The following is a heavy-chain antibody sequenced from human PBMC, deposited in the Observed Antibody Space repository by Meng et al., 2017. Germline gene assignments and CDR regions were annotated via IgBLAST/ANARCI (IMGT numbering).Heavy chain of an antibody. D-gene: IGHD3-22*01. Sequence: SETLSLTCTVSGCSIISGGYYWSWIRQHPGKCLEWILYIYYSGSTYYNPSLKSRVTISVDTSKNQFSLKLSSVTAADKAVYYCARDSYLKDYYDSSGYYKHDAFDIWGQGTMVTVSS. CDR3: ARDSYLKDYYDSSGYYKHDAFDI. V-gene: IGHV4-31*03. CDR2: IYYSGST. CDR1: GCSIISGGYY. J-gene: IGHJ3*02.